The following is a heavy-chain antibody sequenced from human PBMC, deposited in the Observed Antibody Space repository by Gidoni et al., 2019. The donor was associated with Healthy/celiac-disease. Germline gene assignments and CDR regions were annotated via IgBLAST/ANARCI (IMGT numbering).Heavy chain of an antibody. V-gene: IGHV1-69*02. CDR2: IIPILGIA. CDR3: ARGGSNWGNYAFDI. Sequence: QVQLVQSGAEVKKPGSSVKVSCKDAGDTFSSYTITCVRQAPGTGPEWLGSIIPILGIANYSKKFQGRVTITADRSTSTAYMELSSLISEDTAVYYCARGGSNWGNYAFDIWGQGTMVTVSS. D-gene: IGHD7-27*01. J-gene: IGHJ3*02. CDR1: GDTFSSYT.